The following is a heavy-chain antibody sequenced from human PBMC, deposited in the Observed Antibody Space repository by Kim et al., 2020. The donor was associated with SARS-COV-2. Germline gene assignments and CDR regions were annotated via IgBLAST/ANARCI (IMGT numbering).Heavy chain of an antibody. D-gene: IGHD1-20*01. Sequence: SETLSLTCTVSGGSISSGDYYWSWIRQPPGKGLEWIGYIYYSGSTYYNPSLKSRVTISVDTSKNQFSLKLSSVTAADTAVYYCARNGPIDNWNHYYYYYYMDVWGKGTTVTVSS. J-gene: IGHJ6*03. V-gene: IGHV4-30-4*01. CDR3: ARNGPIDNWNHYYYYYYMDV. CDR2: IYYSGST. CDR1: GGSISSGDYY.